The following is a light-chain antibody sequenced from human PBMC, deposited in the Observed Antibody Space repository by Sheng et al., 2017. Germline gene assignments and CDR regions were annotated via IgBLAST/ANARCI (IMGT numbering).Light chain of an antibody. CDR1: QSVSSNY. V-gene: IGKV3-20*01. J-gene: IGKJ5*01. CDR3: QQYNNWLIT. CDR2: GAS. Sequence: EIVLTQSPGTLSLSPGERATLSCRASQSVSSNYLAWYQQKPGQAPRLLIYGASNRATGIPDRFSGSGSGTDFTLTISRLEPEDFAVYSCQQYNNWLITFGQGTRLEIK.